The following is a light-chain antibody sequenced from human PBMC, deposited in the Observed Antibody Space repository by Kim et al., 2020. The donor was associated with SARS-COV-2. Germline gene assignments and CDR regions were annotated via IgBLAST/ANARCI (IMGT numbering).Light chain of an antibody. J-gene: IGLJ2*01. V-gene: IGLV8-61*01. CDR3: VLYMGSGISS. CDR2: STN. CDR1: SGSVSTSYY. Sequence: GGTVTLTCGLGSGSVSTSYYPSWYHQTPGQAPRTLIYSTNTRSSGVPNRFSGSILGNKAALTITGAQADDESDYYCVLYMGSGISSFGGGTQLTVL.